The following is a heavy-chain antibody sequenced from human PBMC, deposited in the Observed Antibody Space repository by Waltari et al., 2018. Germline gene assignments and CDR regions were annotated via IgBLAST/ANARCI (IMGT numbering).Heavy chain of an antibody. V-gene: IGHV4-59*01. CDR2: IYYSGST. J-gene: IGHJ3*02. CDR1: GGSISSYY. Sequence: QVQLQESGPGLVKPSETLSLTCTVSGGSISSYYWSWIRQPPGKGLEWIGYIYYSGSTNYHPSLNSRVTISVDTSKNQFSLKLSSVTAADTAVYYCARESAGTGDNDAFDIWGQGTMVTVSS. CDR3: ARESAGTGDNDAFDI. D-gene: IGHD6-19*01.